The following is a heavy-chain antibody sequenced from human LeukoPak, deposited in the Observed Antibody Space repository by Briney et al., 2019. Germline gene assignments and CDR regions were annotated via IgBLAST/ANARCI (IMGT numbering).Heavy chain of an antibody. J-gene: IGHJ4*02. Sequence: GGSLRLSCAASGFTVSSNHMNWVRQAPGKGLEWVANIKQDGSVKYYADSMKGRFTISRDNARNSLYLQMNSLRVEDTAVYYCARIGYSSSSNDYWGQGTLVTVSS. CDR1: GFTVSSNH. CDR2: IKQDGSVK. V-gene: IGHV3-7*01. CDR3: ARIGYSSSSNDY. D-gene: IGHD6-6*01.